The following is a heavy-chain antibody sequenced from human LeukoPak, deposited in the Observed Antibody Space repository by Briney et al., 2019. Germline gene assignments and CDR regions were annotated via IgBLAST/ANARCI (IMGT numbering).Heavy chain of an antibody. Sequence: GGSLRLSCGASGFTFSHAWMSWVRQAPGKGLEWVGRIKSKIEGGTTEYAAHVKGRFTISRDDSKNTLYLQMNSLKTEDTAVYYCSSNMVEWGQGTLVTVSS. D-gene: IGHD4/OR15-4a*01. J-gene: IGHJ4*02. CDR1: GFTFSHAW. CDR3: SSNMVE. V-gene: IGHV3-15*01. CDR2: IKSKIEGGTT.